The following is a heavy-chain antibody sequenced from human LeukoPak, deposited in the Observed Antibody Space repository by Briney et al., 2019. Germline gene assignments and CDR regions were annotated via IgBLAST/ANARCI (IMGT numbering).Heavy chain of an antibody. V-gene: IGHV1-2*06. CDR3: ARGGYDFVYYYYGMDV. CDR1: GYTFTYRY. Sequence: ASVKVSCKASGYTFTYRYLHWVRQAPGQGLEWMGRINPNSGGTNYAQKFQGRVTMTRDTSISTAYMELSRLRSDDTAVYYCARGGYDFVYYYYGMDVWGQGTTVTVSS. J-gene: IGHJ6*02. D-gene: IGHD3-3*01. CDR2: INPNSGGT.